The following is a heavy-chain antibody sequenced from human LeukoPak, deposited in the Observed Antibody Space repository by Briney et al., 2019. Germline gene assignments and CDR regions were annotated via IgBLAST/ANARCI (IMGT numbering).Heavy chain of an antibody. CDR3: AKSTGGGGHDS. V-gene: IGHV4-38-2*02. J-gene: IGHJ5*01. CDR2: VYHSGT. CDR1: GYSIGSGHY. D-gene: IGHD4-23*01. Sequence: SETLSPTCTVSGYSIGSGHYWAWIRQPPGKGLEWIGCVYHSGTYYKSSLTSRVTISMDTSKNQFSLKLTSVTAADSAFYYCAKSTGGGGHDSWGQGTLVTVSS.